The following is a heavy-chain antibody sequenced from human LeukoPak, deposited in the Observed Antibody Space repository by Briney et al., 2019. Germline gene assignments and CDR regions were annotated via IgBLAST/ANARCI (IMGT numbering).Heavy chain of an antibody. CDR3: ARGGSNFDY. D-gene: IGHD3-16*01. CDR2: IYYSGNT. V-gene: IGHV4-59*01. CDR1: GGSLSTYY. Sequence: SETLSLTCTVSGGSLSTYYWSWIRQPSGKGLEWIGYIYYSGNTNYNPSLKSRVTISVDTPKNQFSLKVGSVTAADTAVYYCARGGSNFDYWGQGTLVTVSS. J-gene: IGHJ4*02.